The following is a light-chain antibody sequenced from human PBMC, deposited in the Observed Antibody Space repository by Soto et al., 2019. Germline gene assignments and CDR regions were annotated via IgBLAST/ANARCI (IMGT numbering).Light chain of an antibody. CDR1: SSDVGGYNY. CDR2: DVS. V-gene: IGLV2-11*01. J-gene: IGLJ1*01. CDR3: CSYAGSYTSNYV. Sequence: QSALTQPRSVSGSPGQSVTISCTGTSSDVGGYNYVSWYQQHPGKAPKLMMYDVSKRPSGVPDRFSGSKSGNTASLPISGLQAEDEADYYCCSYAGSYTSNYVFGTGTKLTVL.